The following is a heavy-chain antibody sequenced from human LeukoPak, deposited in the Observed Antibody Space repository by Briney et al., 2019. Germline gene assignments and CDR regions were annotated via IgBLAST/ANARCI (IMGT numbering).Heavy chain of an antibody. CDR3: ARSVVVAARHRWFDP. CDR1: GGSISSYY. Sequence: ASETLSLTCTVSGGSISSYYWSWIRQPPGKGLEWIGYIYYSGSTNYNPSLKSRVTISVDTSKNQFSLKLSSVTAADTAVYYCARSVVVAARHRWFDPWGQGTLVTVSS. D-gene: IGHD2-15*01. CDR2: IYYSGST. J-gene: IGHJ5*02. V-gene: IGHV4-59*01.